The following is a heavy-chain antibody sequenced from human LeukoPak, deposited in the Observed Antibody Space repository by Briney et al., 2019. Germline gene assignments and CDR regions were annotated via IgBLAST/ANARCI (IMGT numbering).Heavy chain of an antibody. CDR1: GFTFSSYW. J-gene: IGHJ4*02. D-gene: IGHD3-10*01. CDR2: INSDGSST. Sequence: GGSLRLSCAASGFTFSSYWMHWVRQAPGKGLVWVSRINSDGSSTSYADSVKGRFTISRDNSKNTLYLQMKSLKVEDTSVYYCARVEATYYYGSATPYSPYWGQGSLVTVSS. CDR3: ARVEATYYYGSATPYSPY. V-gene: IGHV3-74*01.